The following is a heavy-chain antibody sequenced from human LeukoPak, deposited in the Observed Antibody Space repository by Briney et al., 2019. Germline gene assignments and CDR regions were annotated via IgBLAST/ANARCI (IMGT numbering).Heavy chain of an antibody. CDR1: GGSISSSSYY. CDR3: YSAFAWFNFDY. V-gene: IGHV4-39*01. CDR2: IYYSGST. Sequence: SETLSLTCTVSGGSISSSSYYWGWIRQPPGKGLEWIGSIYYSGSTYYNSSLKSRVTISVDTSKNQFSLKLSSVTAAATAVYYCYSAFAWFNFDYWGQGTLVTVSS. J-gene: IGHJ4*02. D-gene: IGHD3-9*01.